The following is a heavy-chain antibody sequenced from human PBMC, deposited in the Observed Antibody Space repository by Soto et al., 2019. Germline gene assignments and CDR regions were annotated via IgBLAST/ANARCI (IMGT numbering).Heavy chain of an antibody. CDR2: IYFSGST. Sequence: QLQLQESGPGLVKPSETLSLTCTVSGVSITNTSYYWGWIRQPPGKGLEWIGTIYFSGSTFYNPSLKSRLTISVDTSKNQFSLRLSSVTAAGTAVYYCARHGSYWGQGTLVAVSS. J-gene: IGHJ4*02. CDR3: ARHGSY. CDR1: GVSITNTSYY. V-gene: IGHV4-39*01.